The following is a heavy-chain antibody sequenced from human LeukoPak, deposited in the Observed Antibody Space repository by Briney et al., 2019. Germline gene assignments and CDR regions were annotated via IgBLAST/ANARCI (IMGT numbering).Heavy chain of an antibody. CDR2: ISYSGTA. CDR3: ARNRWDIVVVVARAFDI. J-gene: IGHJ3*02. CDR1: GGSINTSPYY. V-gene: IGHV4-39*07. Sequence: SETLSLTCTVSGGSINTSPYYWGWVRQPPEKGLEWLGSISYSGTAYYNPSLRSRVTVSRDTSRNQFSLKLSSVTAADTAVYYCARNRWDIVVVVARAFDIWGQGTMVTVSS. D-gene: IGHD2-15*01.